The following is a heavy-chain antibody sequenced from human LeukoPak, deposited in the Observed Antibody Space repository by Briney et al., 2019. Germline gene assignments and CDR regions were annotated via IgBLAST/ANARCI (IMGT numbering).Heavy chain of an antibody. V-gene: IGHV3-11*01. D-gene: IGHD2-15*01. CDR2: ISSSGSTI. J-gene: IGHJ6*03. Sequence: GGSLRLSCAASGFTFSDYYMSWIRQAPGKGLEWVSCISSSGSTIYYADSVKGRFTISRDNAKNSLYLQMNSLRAEDTAVYYCARLVAGGDSYMDVWGKGTTVTVSS. CDR3: ARLVAGGDSYMDV. CDR1: GFTFSDYY.